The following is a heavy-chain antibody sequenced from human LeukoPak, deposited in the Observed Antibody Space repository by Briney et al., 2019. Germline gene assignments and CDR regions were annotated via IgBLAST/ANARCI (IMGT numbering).Heavy chain of an antibody. CDR3: AXXXXXSGXLLPFDY. V-gene: IGHV3-33*01. CDR1: GFTFSSYG. Sequence: GGSLRLSCAASGFTFSSYGMHWVRQAPGKGLEWVAVIWYDGSNKYYADSVKGRFTISRDNSKNTLYLQMNSLRAEDTAVYYXAXXXXXSGXLLPFDYWGQGTLVXV. CDR2: IWYDGSNK. D-gene: IGHD2-15*01. J-gene: IGHJ4*02.